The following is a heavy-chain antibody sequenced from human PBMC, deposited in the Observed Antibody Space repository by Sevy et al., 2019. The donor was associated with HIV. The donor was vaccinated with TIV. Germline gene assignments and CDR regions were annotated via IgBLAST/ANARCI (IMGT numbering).Heavy chain of an antibody. J-gene: IGHJ6*02. CDR3: AHSSGLYGYYYGMDV. CDR2: ISYDGSKK. Sequence: GGSLRLSRAASGVTFSSYGKHWVRQAPGKGLEWVAVISYDGSKKNHAESMKGRFTISRDNSKNTLYLEMSSLRPEDTAVYYCAHSSGLYGYYYGMDVWGQGTTVTVSS. V-gene: IGHV3-30*03. CDR1: GVTFSSYG. D-gene: IGHD4-17*01.